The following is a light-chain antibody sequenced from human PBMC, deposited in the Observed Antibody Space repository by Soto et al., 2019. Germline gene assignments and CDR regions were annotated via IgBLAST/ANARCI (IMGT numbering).Light chain of an antibody. CDR2: KAS. V-gene: IGKV1-5*03. J-gene: IGKJ1*01. CDR3: QQYHDCPRT. Sequence: IQDTLSPSALFVSVGDRVPITCRASQSISSWLAWYQQKPGKAPKLLIFKASSLESGVPSRFSGSGSGTEFTLTISNLEPDDYATYFCQQYHDCPRTFGQGTKVDI. CDR1: QSISSW.